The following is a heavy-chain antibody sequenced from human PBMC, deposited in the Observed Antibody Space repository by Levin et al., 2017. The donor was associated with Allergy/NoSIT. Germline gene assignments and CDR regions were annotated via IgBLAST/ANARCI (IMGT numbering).Heavy chain of an antibody. D-gene: IGHD6-13*01. CDR2: IKHDGSEK. V-gene: IGHV3-7*01. CDR3: ARDRSSWTIDN. Sequence: GESLKISCAASGFTFSGFHMSWVRQTPGKGLECVANIKHDGSEKFYADSVKGRFTISRDNAKNSLYLQMDSLRVEDTAVYFCARDRSSWTIDNWGQGTLVSVSS. CDR1: GFTFSGFH. J-gene: IGHJ4*02.